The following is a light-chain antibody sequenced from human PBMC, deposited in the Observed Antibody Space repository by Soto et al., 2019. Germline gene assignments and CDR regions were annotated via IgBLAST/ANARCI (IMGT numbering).Light chain of an antibody. CDR2: DND. CDR1: NSNIGNNY. Sequence: QSVLTQPPSVSAAPGQRVTISCSGSNSNIGNNYVSWYQQLPGTAPKLLIYDNDKRPSGIPDRFSGSKSGTSATLGITGLQTGEEADDYCGTWDSSLSGVVFGGGTKLTVL. J-gene: IGLJ2*01. V-gene: IGLV1-51*01. CDR3: GTWDSSLSGVV.